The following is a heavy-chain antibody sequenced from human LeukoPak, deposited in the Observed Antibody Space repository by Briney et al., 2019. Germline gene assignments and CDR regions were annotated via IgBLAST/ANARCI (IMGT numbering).Heavy chain of an antibody. V-gene: IGHV3-74*01. CDR3: ARYEQRPGVTSSDP. J-gene: IGHJ5*02. CDR2: INPDGSWT. CDR1: GFTFNSYW. Sequence: QPGGSLRLSCAASGFTFNSYWMVWFRQAPGKGLVWVSCINPDGSWTLHADSVKGRFAISRDYARNTLYLQMNSLGVEDTAMYYCARYEQRPGVTSSDPWSQGTLVTGSS. D-gene: IGHD2-21*02.